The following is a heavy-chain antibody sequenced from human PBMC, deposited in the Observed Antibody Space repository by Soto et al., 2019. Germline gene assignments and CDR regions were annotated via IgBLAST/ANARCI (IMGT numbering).Heavy chain of an antibody. J-gene: IGHJ4*02. Sequence: ASVKVSCKVSGYTLTELSMHWVRQAPGKGLEWMGGFDPEDGETIYAQKFQGRVTMTEDTSTDTAYMELSSLRSEDTAVYYCATDPAGTTGFDYWGQGTLVTVSS. CDR3: ATDPAGTTGFDY. D-gene: IGHD1-1*01. CDR1: GYTLTELS. CDR2: FDPEDGET. V-gene: IGHV1-24*01.